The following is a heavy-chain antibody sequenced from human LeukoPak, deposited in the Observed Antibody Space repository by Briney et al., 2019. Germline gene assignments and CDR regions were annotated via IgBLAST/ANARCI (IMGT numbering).Heavy chain of an antibody. V-gene: IGHV4-39*02. J-gene: IGHJ4*02. Sequence: SETLSLTCTVSGGSISSSSYYWGWIRQPPGKGLEWIGSIYYSGSTYYNPSLKSRVTISVDTSKNQFSLKLSSVTAADTAVYYCAKDGAVAGTRTLDYWGQGTLVTVSS. CDR1: GGSISSSSYY. D-gene: IGHD6-19*01. CDR2: IYYSGST. CDR3: AKDGAVAGTRTLDY.